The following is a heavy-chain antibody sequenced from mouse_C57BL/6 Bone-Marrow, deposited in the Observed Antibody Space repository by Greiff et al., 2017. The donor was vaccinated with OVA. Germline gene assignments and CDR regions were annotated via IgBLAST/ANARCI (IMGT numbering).Heavy chain of an antibody. D-gene: IGHD1-1*01. CDR1: GFSLTSYA. V-gene: IGHV2-9-1*01. Sequence: VMLVESGPGLVAPSQSLSITCTVSGFSLTSYAISWVRQPPGKGLEWLGVIWTGGGTNYNSALKSGLSISKDNSKSQVFLKMNSLQTDDTARYYCARKNYYGSYYYAMDYWGQGTSVTVSS. CDR2: IWTGGGT. CDR3: ARKNYYGSYYYAMDY. J-gene: IGHJ4*01.